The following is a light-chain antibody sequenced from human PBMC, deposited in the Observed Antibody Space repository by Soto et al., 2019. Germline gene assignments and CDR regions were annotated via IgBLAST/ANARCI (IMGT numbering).Light chain of an antibody. CDR3: QQYNNWPRYT. V-gene: IGKV3-15*01. Sequence: EIALTQSPGTLSVSPGERATLSCRATHSVSGSLAWYQQKPGRPPRRLIHSASTRATGIPARFSGSGSGTDFTLTISSLQFEDFAVYCCQQYNNWPRYTFGQGNRREIK. CDR1: HSVSGS. CDR2: SAS. J-gene: IGKJ2*01.